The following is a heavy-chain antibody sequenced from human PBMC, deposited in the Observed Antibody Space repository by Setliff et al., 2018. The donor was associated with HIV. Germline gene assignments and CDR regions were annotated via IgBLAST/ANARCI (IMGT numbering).Heavy chain of an antibody. V-gene: IGHV1-69*13. Sequence: SVKVSCKASGGTFNINAVTWVRQAPGQGLEWVGAIIPLFGTANYAQKFQGRVTITADDSTSTVYMEVRSLGSADTAVYYCSKVSEHRTSSGSFYYYMDVWGEGTTVTAP. CDR2: IIPLFGTA. CDR3: SKVSEHRTSSGSFYYYMDV. D-gene: IGHD6-6*01. CDR1: GGTFNINA. J-gene: IGHJ6*03.